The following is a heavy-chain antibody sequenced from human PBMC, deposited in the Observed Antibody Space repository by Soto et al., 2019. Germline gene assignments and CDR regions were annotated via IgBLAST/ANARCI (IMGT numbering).Heavy chain of an antibody. J-gene: IGHJ5*02. CDR3: ARDNFIWNYSPGFDP. Sequence: SLRLSCAASGFTFSSYSMNWVRQAPGKGLEWVSSISSSSSYIYYADSVKGRFTISRDNAKNSLYLQMNSLRAEDTAVYYCARDNFIWNYSPGFDPWGQGTLVTVSS. CDR1: GFTFSSYS. D-gene: IGHD1-7*01. CDR2: ISSSSSYI. V-gene: IGHV3-21*01.